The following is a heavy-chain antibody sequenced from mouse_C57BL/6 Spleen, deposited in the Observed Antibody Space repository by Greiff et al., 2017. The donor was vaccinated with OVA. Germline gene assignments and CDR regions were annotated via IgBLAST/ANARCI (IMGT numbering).Heavy chain of an antibody. Sequence: VKLMESGPGLVAPSQSLSITCTVSGFSLTSYAISWVRQPPGKGLEWLGVIWTGGGTNYNSALKSRLSISKDNSKSQVFLKMNSLQTDDTARYYCATYYGYDGGYAMDYWGQGTSVTVSS. D-gene: IGHD2-2*01. CDR3: ATYYGYDGGYAMDY. V-gene: IGHV2-9-1*01. CDR1: GFSLTSYA. J-gene: IGHJ4*01. CDR2: IWTGGGT.